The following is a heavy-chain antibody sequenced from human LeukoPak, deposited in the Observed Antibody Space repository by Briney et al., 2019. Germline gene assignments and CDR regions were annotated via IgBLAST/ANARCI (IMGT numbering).Heavy chain of an antibody. V-gene: IGHV4-39*01. CDR2: IYYTGAT. CDR3: ARQGDGGYSYGNFDS. J-gene: IGHJ4*02. Sequence: SETLSLTCTVSGGSISSRAYYWGWIRQPPGKGLEWNGSIYYTGATYSSPSLKSRLTISLDTSENHFSLKLSSVTAADTAVYYCARQGDGGYSYGNFDSWGQGTLVAVSS. CDR1: GGSISSRAYY. D-gene: IGHD5-18*01.